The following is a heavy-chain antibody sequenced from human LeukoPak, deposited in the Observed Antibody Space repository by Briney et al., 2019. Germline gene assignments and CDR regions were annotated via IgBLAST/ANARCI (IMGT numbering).Heavy chain of an antibody. CDR3: ARDSRTHVLLWFGELLWFDP. V-gene: IGHV1-2*02. CDR2: INPNSGGT. Sequence: VASVTVSCKASGYTFTGYYMHWVRQAPGQGLEWMGWINPNSGGTNYAQKFQGRVTMTRDTSISTAYMELGRLRSDDTAVYYCARDSRTHVLLWFGELLWFDPWGQGTLVTVSS. J-gene: IGHJ5*02. CDR1: GYTFTGYY. D-gene: IGHD3-10*01.